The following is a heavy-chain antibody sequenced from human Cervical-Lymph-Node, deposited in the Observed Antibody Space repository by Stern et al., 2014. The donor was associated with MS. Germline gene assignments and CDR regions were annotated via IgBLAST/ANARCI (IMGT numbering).Heavy chain of an antibody. CDR3: ARSPPYYEFWNDYYYFDY. CDR1: GFSLSTSGMR. Sequence: QVTLKESGPALVKPTQTLTLTCTFSGFSLSTSGMRVSWIRQPPGKALAWLARLDWDDDKFYSTSLKTRLTISKDTSKNQVVLTMTNMDPVDTATYYCARSPPYYEFWNDYYYFDYWGQGTLVAVSS. J-gene: IGHJ4*02. V-gene: IGHV2-70*04. D-gene: IGHD3-3*01. CDR2: LDWDDDK.